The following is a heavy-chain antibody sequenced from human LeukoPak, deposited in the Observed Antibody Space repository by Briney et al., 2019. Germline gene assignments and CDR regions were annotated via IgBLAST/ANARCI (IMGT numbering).Heavy chain of an antibody. J-gene: IGHJ3*02. CDR3: ARTSMVRGVIMWAFDI. V-gene: IGHV1-69*06. CDR2: IIPTFGTA. CDR1: GGTFSSYA. Sequence: SVKVSCKASGGTFSSYAISWVRQAPGQGLEWMGGIIPTFGTANYAQKFQGRVTITADKSTSTAYMELSSLRSEDTAVYYCARTSMVRGVIMWAFDIWGQGTMVTVSS. D-gene: IGHD3-10*01.